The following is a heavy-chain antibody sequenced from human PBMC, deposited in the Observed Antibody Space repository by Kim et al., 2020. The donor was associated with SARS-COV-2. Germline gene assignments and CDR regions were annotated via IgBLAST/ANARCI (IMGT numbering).Heavy chain of an antibody. D-gene: IGHD5-12*01. J-gene: IGHJ4*02. V-gene: IGHV3-11*01. CDR2: I. CDR3: AKSGLGYNAFEF. Sequence: IFYSESVKGRFPTSRDNAKNSLYLQMNSLRVEDTAIYYCAKSGLGYNAFEFWGQGTLLTVSS.